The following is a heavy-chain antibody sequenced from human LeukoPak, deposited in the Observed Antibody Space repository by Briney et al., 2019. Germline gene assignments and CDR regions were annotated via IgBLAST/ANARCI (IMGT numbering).Heavy chain of an antibody. D-gene: IGHD1-26*01. CDR2: IKPNSGDT. J-gene: IGHJ4*02. CDR3: ATKKYSGSFYAF. Sequence: ASVKVSCKASGYSSTDYYIYWVRQAPGQGLEWMGRIKPNSGDTNYVQKFEGRVTMTRDTSISTAYMELSSLRSDDTAVYYCATKKYSGSFYAFWGQGTLVTVSS. V-gene: IGHV1-2*06. CDR1: GYSSTDYY.